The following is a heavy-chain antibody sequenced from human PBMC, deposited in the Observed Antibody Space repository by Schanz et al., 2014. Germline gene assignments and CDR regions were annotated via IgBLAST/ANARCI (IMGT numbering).Heavy chain of an antibody. CDR1: GYTFTSSG. D-gene: IGHD1-26*01. CDR3: ARDRDQWDGNFCDF. V-gene: IGHV1-18*01. CDR2: INGYNAHT. J-gene: IGHJ4*02. Sequence: QVQLVQSGAEVTKPGASVKVSCKASGYTFTSSGFSWVRQAPGQGLEWMGWINGYNAHTNYAQKFQGRVTMTTDTSTSTVYMELRSLRSDDTAVYYCARDRDQWDGNFCDFWGQGTLVTVSS.